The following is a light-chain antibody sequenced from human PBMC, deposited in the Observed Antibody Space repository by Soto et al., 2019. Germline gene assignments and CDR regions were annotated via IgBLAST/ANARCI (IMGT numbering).Light chain of an antibody. Sequence: DIQMTQSPSAMSASLGDRVTITCRASQGISNSLAWFQQKPGKVPKRLINAASTLQSGVPSRFSGSGSGTAFTPTISSLQPEDFATYYCLQYNSHPLTFGGGTKVEIK. CDR2: AAS. J-gene: IGKJ4*02. CDR1: QGISNS. CDR3: LQYNSHPLT. V-gene: IGKV1-17*03.